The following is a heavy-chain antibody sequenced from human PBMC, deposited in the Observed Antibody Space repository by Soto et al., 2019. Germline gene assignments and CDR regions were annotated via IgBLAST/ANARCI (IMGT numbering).Heavy chain of an antibody. CDR3: ARYSVGYSSSWYVYLDY. CDR1: GGSISSYY. Sequence: SETLSLTCTVSGGSISSYYWSWIRQPPGKGLEWIGYIYYSGSTNYNPSLKSRVTISVDTSKNQFSLKLSSVTAADTAVYYCARYSVGYSSSWYVYLDYWGQGTLVTVSS. D-gene: IGHD6-13*01. J-gene: IGHJ4*02. CDR2: IYYSGST. V-gene: IGHV4-59*01.